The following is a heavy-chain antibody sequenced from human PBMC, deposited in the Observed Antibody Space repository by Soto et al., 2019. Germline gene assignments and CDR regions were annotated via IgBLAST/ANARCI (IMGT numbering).Heavy chain of an antibody. CDR1: GSTFNKYW. CDR2: IQQVGSEK. Sequence: EVQLVESGGGLVQPGGSLRLSCAASGSTFNKYWMTWVRQAPGKGLEWVANIQQVGSEKYYVDSVKGRFTISRDNADNSLYLQMNGLRAEDTAVYYCALGRTGLDVWGQGTTVTVSS. J-gene: IGHJ6*02. V-gene: IGHV3-7*01. D-gene: IGHD7-27*01. CDR3: ALGRTGLDV.